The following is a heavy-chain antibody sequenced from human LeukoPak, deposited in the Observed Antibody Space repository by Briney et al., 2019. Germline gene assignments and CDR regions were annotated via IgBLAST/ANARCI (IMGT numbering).Heavy chain of an antibody. V-gene: IGHV4-59*08. D-gene: IGHD2-2*01. Sequence: PSETLSLTCTVSGGSINSYYWNWIRQPPGKGLEWIGYVSYSGNTNYNPSLKSRVTISVDTSKNQFSLKLGSVTAADTAVYYCARGRYQLLWGLGNWFDPWGQGTLVTVSS. J-gene: IGHJ5*02. CDR1: GGSINSYY. CDR2: VSYSGNT. CDR3: ARGRYQLLWGLGNWFDP.